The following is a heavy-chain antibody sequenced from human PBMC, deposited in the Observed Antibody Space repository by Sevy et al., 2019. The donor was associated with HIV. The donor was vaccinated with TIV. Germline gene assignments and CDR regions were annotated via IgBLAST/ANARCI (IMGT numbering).Heavy chain of an antibody. D-gene: IGHD2-15*01. Sequence: GGSLRLSCAASGFAFSSYDMHWVRQAPGKGLERVLYITSSGTTINYADSVKGRFTISRDNAKNSLYLQMNSLRVEDTAVYDCARDLPPAATVVPHFDYWGQGTLVTVSS. V-gene: IGHV3-48*03. CDR2: ITSSGTTI. CDR1: GFAFSSYD. CDR3: ARDLPPAATVVPHFDY. J-gene: IGHJ4*02.